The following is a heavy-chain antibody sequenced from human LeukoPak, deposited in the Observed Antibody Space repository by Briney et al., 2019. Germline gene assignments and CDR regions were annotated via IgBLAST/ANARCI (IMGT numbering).Heavy chain of an antibody. Sequence: HGESLKISCKGSGYSFTSYWISWVRQMPGKGLEWMGRIGPSDSYTNYSPSFQGHVTISADKSISTAYLQWSSLKASDTAMYYCARLSGGYPISYDFDYWGQGTLVTVSS. J-gene: IGHJ4*02. CDR3: ARLSGGYPISYDFDY. CDR2: IGPSDSYT. V-gene: IGHV5-10-1*01. CDR1: GYSFTSYW. D-gene: IGHD5-18*01.